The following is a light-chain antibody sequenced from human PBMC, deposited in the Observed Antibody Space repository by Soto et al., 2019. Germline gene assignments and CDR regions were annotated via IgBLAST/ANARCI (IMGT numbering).Light chain of an antibody. CDR1: QGIAKS. CDR3: QQYSSYWT. Sequence: DIQMTQSPSSLSASVGDRVTITCRASQGIAKSLAWYQQKPGKAPKLLIYKASSLESGVPSRFSGSGSGTEFTLTISSLQPDDFATYYCQQYSSYWTFGQGTKVDI. J-gene: IGKJ1*01. V-gene: IGKV1-5*03. CDR2: KAS.